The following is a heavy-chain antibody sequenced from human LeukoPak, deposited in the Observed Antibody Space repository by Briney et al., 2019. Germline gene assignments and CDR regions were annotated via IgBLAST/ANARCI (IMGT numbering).Heavy chain of an antibody. CDR2: INPNSGGT. J-gene: IGHJ3*02. CDR1: GYTFTGYY. CDR3: ARTTYYYDSSGYYLPAFDI. Sequence: ASVKVSCKASGYTFTGYYMHWVRQAPGQGLEWMGRINPNSGGTNYAQKFQGRVTMTRDTSISTAYMELSRLRSDDTAVYYCARTTYYYDSSGYYLPAFDIWGQGTMVTVSS. V-gene: IGHV1-2*06. D-gene: IGHD3-22*01.